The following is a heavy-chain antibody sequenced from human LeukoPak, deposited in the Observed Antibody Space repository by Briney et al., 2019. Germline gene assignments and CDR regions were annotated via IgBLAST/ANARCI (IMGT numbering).Heavy chain of an antibody. V-gene: IGHV3-23*01. CDR1: GFTFSSYA. Sequence: GGSLRLSCAASGFTFSSYAMSWVRQAPGKGLEWVSAISGSGGSTYYADSVKGRFTISRDNSKNTLYLQMNSLRAEDTAVYYCAKDARYCSGGSCYSTYFQHWGQGTLVPVSS. D-gene: IGHD2-15*01. CDR3: AKDARYCSGGSCYSTYFQH. J-gene: IGHJ1*01. CDR2: ISGSGGST.